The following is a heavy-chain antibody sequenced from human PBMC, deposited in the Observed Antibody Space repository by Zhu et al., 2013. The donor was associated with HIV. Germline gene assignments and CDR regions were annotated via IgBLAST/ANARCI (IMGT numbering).Heavy chain of an antibody. V-gene: IGHV1-69*12. J-gene: IGHJ5*02. CDR2: IIPMFGTP. D-gene: IGHD2-2*01. CDR3: ARGYCTSTNCRWFDP. CDR1: GGTFSSYA. Sequence: QVQLVQSGAEVKKPGSSVKVSCKASGGTFSSYAISWVRQAPGQGLEWMGGIIPMFGTPNYAQKFQGRVTVTADESTSTAYMELSSLTSEDTAVYYCARGYCTSTNCRWFDPGAREPWSPSPQ.